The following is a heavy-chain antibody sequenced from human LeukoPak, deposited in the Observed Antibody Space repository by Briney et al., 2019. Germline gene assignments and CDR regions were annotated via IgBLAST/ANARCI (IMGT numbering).Heavy chain of an antibody. J-gene: IGHJ4*02. Sequence: GGSLRLSCAASGVTFNNYAMHWVRQAPGKGLEYVSGISWNSGSIDYADSVKGRFTISRDNAKNSLYLQMNSLRAEDTALYYCAKGWSSGSRTSLDYWGQGTLVTVSS. V-gene: IGHV3-9*01. CDR3: AKGWSSGSRTSLDY. CDR2: ISWNSGSI. D-gene: IGHD3-22*01. CDR1: GVTFNNYA.